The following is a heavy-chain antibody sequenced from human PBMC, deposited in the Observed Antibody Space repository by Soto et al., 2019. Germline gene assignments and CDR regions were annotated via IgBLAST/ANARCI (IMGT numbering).Heavy chain of an antibody. CDR2: IYYSGST. CDR3: ARRLAAAGTCWFDP. J-gene: IGHJ5*02. CDR1: GGSISSYY. D-gene: IGHD6-13*01. V-gene: IGHV4-59*01. Sequence: PSETLSLTCTVSGGSISSYYWSWIRQPPGKGLEWIGYIYYSGSTNYNPSLKSRVTISVDTSKNQFSLKLSSVTAADTAVYYCARRLAAAGTCWFDPWGQGTLVTVSS.